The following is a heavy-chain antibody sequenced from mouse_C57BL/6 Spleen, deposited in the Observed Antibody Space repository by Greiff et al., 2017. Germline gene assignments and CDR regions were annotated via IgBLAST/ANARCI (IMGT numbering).Heavy chain of an antibody. CDR3: ATLLLPYYAMDY. Sequence: EVMLVESEGGLVQPGSSMKISCTASGFTFSDYYMAWVRQVPEKGLEWVANINYDGSSTYYLDSLKSRFIISRDNAKNILYLQMSSLKSEDTATYYCATLLLPYYAMDYWGQGTSVTVSS. V-gene: IGHV5-16*01. CDR1: GFTFSDYY. J-gene: IGHJ4*01. CDR2: INYDGSST. D-gene: IGHD1-1*01.